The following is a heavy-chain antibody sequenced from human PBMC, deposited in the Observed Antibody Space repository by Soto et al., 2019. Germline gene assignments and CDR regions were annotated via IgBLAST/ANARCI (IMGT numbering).Heavy chain of an antibody. D-gene: IGHD6-13*01. V-gene: IGHV1-8*01. J-gene: IGHJ6*02. CDR1: GYTFTSYD. Sequence: SVKVSCKASGYTFTSYDSNWVRQATGQGLEWMGWMNPNSGNTGYAQKFQGRVTMTRNTSISTAYMELSSLRSEDTAVYYCASGYSSSWWTQYYYYGMDVWGQGTTVTVSS. CDR2: MNPNSGNT. CDR3: ASGYSSSWWTQYYYYGMDV.